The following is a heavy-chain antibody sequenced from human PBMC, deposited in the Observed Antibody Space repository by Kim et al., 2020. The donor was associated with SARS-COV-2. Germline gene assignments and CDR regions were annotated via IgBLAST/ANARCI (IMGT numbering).Heavy chain of an antibody. CDR2: INIADGNT. V-gene: IGHV1-3*04. CDR3: ARGGPFSGSGSPFDF. Sequence: ASVKVSCKASGYTFSNNGMDWVRQAPGQRLEWMGWINIADGNTEYSEKFYDRLTITRDTSASATYLELNRLTSEDSAVYYCARGGPFSGSGSPFDFWGQGTLSPSPQ. CDR1: GYTFSNNG. J-gene: IGHJ4*02. D-gene: IGHD3-10*01.